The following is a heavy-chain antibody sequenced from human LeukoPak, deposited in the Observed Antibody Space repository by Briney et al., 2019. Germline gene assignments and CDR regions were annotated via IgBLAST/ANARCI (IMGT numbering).Heavy chain of an antibody. D-gene: IGHD1-1*01. CDR3: TTDTTVYYYYYMDV. Sequence: PGGSLRLSCAASGFTFSNAWMSWVRQAPGKGLEWVGRIKSKTDGGTTDYAAPVKGRFTISRDDSKNTLYLQMNSLKTEDTAVYYCTTDTTVYYYYYMDVWGKGTTVTISS. CDR1: GFTFSNAW. CDR2: IKSKTDGGTT. J-gene: IGHJ6*03. V-gene: IGHV3-15*01.